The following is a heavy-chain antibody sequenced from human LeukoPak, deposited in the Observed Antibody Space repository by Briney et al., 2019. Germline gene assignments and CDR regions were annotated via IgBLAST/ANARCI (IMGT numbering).Heavy chain of an antibody. CDR2: MNPGNGDT. CDR1: GYTFTTHD. J-gene: IGHJ4*02. D-gene: IGHD3-9*01. CDR3: ARGLGDYNTDWFPVSGY. V-gene: IGHV1-8*01. Sequence: GASVKVSCKASGYTFTTHDLTWVRQATGQGLEWMGWMNPGNGDTAYAQKFQGRVTMTRDTSMSTAYMELNNLGSEDTAIYYCARGLGDYNTDWFPVSGYWGQGTPATVSS.